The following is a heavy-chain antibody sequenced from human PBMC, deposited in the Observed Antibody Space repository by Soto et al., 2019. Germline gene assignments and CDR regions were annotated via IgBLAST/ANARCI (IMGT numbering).Heavy chain of an antibody. D-gene: IGHD2-21*01. CDR3: AVGDSESHNIN. J-gene: IGHJ4*02. CDR1: GFTISSNY. CDR2: THSGGTT. V-gene: IGHV3-66*01. Sequence: GGSLRLSCAASGFTISSNYMSWVRQAPGKGLEWVSLTHSGGTTHYADSVKGRSTISRDNSKNTLYLQVDSLRAEDTAVYYCAVGDSESHNINCGQGTLVTVSS.